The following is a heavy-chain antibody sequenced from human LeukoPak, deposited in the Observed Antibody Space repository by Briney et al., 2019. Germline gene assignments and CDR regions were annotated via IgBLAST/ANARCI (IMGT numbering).Heavy chain of an antibody. V-gene: IGHV3-48*04. J-gene: IGHJ4*02. Sequence: GGSLRLSCAASGFTFSSYSMNWVRQAPGKGLEWVSYISSSSSTIYYADSVKGRFTISRDNAKNSLYLQMNSLRAEDTAVYYCARDKGAARFDYWGQGTLVTVSS. CDR2: ISSSSSTI. D-gene: IGHD1-26*01. CDR1: GFTFSSYS. CDR3: ARDKGAARFDY.